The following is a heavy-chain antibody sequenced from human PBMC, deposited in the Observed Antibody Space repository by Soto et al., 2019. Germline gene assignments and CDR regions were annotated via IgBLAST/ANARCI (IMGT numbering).Heavy chain of an antibody. CDR2: IRNKANGYRT. CDR3: VRTVGGCCFDS. V-gene: IGHV3-72*01. D-gene: IGHD6-19*01. J-gene: IGHJ4*03. CDR1: GFTFSDHY. Sequence: PGGSLRLSCAASGFTFSDHYMDGVRQVPGKGLEWVGRIRNKANGYRTEYAASVKGGFTDSRGDSQSLLFLPMNGLKTEDTAVYYCVRTVGGCCFDSWGQG.